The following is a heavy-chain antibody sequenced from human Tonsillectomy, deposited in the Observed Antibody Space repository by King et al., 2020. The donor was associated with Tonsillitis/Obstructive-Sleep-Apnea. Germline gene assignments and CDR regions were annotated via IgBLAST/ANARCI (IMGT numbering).Heavy chain of an antibody. J-gene: IGHJ6*03. CDR1: GGSVSSGNYY. V-gene: IGHV4-61*01. CDR2: IYDTGST. D-gene: IGHD1-1*01. Sequence: QLQESGPGLVKPSETLSLSCTVSGGSVSSGNYYWSWIRQPPGKGLEWIGYIYDTGSTKYNPSLKSRVTISIDTSKNQFSLQLTSVTAADTAVFYCARTQPYWRTAGGYYYYMDVWGKGTTVTVSS. CDR3: ARTQPYWRTAGGYYYYMDV.